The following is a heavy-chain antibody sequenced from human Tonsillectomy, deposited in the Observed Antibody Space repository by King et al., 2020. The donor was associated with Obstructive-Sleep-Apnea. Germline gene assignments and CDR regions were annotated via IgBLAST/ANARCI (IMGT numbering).Heavy chain of an antibody. J-gene: IGHJ4*02. Sequence: QLVQSGGGLVQPGRSLRLSCAASGFTFDDYAMHWARQAPGKGLEWVSGISWNSGNIGYADSVKGRFTISRDNAKNSLYLQMNSLRAEDTALYYCAKGTGGTYRDYFDYWGQGTLVTVSS. CDR2: ISWNSGNI. CDR3: AKGTGGTYRDYFDY. D-gene: IGHD1-26*01. V-gene: IGHV3-9*01. CDR1: GFTFDDYA.